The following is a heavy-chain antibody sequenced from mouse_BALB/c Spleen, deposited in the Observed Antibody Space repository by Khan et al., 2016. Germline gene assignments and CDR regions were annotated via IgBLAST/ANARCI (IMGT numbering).Heavy chain of an antibody. V-gene: IGHV3-1*02. D-gene: IGHD1-1*01. CDR2: IHYSGST. CDR3: TRGDYYGSGY. CDR1: GYSISSGYS. J-gene: IGHJ2*01. Sequence: EVQLLETGPDLVKPSQSLSLTCTVTGYSISSGYSWHWIRQFPGNKLEWMAYIHYSGSTNYNPSLKSRISITRDTSKNQFFLQLISVTTEDTATYYCTRGDYYGSGYWGQGTTLTVSS.